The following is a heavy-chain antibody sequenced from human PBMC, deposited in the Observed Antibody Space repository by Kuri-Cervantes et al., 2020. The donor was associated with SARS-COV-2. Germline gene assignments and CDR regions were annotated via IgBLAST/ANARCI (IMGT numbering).Heavy chain of an antibody. V-gene: IGHV3-30*18. CDR1: GFTFSSYA. Sequence: LSLTCAASGFTFSSYAMSWVRQAPGKGLEWVAVISHDGNNKYYADSVKGRFTISRDNSKNTLYLQMNSLRAEDTAVYYCAKDQDLVVVPPAMFGMDVWGQGTTVTVSS. CDR3: AKDQDLVVVPPAMFGMDV. D-gene: IGHD2-2*01. CDR2: ISHDGNNK. J-gene: IGHJ6*02.